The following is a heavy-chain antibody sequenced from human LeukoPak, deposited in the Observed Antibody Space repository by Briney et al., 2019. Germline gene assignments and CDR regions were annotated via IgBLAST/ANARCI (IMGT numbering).Heavy chain of an antibody. CDR3: ARMSAILDY. CDR2: ISSSSSHI. J-gene: IGHJ4*02. Sequence: GGSLRLSCAASGFGFSSYSMNWVRQAPGKGLEWVSSISSSSSHIYYADSLKGRFTISRDNAKNSLYLQMNSLRAEDTAVYYCARMSAILDYWGQGTLVTVSS. D-gene: IGHD6-13*01. CDR1: GFGFSSYS. V-gene: IGHV3-21*01.